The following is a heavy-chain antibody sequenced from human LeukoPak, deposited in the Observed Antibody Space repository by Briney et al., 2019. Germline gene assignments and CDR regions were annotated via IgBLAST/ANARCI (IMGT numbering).Heavy chain of an antibody. V-gene: IGHV1-2*02. CDR1: GYTFTGYY. CDR2: INPNSGGT. D-gene: IGHD4-17*01. CDR3: AGSREYGDRYLYYFDY. Sequence: GASVKVSCKASGYTFTGYYIHWVRQAPGQGLEWMGWINPNSGGTNYAQKFQGRVTMTRDTSISTAYMELSRLRSDDTAVYYCAGSREYGDRYLYYFDYWGQGTLVTVSS. J-gene: IGHJ4*02.